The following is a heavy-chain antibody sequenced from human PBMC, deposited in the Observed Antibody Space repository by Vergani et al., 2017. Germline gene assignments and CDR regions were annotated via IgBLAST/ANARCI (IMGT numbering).Heavy chain of an antibody. CDR1: GGTFSSYA. V-gene: IGHV1-69*04. CDR2: IIPILGIA. CDR3: ARSSSRDGYNSDYYYGMDV. D-gene: IGHD5-24*01. Sequence: QVQLVQSGAEVKKPGSSVKVSCKASGGTFSSYAISWVRQAPGQGLEWMGRIIPILGIANYAQKFQGRVTITADKSTSTAYMELSSLRSEDTAVYYCARSSSRDGYNSDYYYGMDVWGQGTTVTVSS. J-gene: IGHJ6*02.